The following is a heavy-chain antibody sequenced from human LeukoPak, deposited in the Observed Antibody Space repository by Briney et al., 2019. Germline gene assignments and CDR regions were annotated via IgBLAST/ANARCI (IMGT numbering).Heavy chain of an antibody. CDR1: GYSIISGYS. V-gene: IGHV4-38-2*02. J-gene: IGHJ5*02. Sequence: SETLSLTCTVSGYSIISGYSWEWIRQPPGKGLEWIGSFHYSGSTYYNPSLMSRVTISGDTSKNQFSLRLSSVTAADTAVYYCARAYCSSTSCYTEGWFEPWGQGTLVTVSS. CDR2: FHYSGST. D-gene: IGHD2-2*02. CDR3: ARAYCSSTSCYTEGWFEP.